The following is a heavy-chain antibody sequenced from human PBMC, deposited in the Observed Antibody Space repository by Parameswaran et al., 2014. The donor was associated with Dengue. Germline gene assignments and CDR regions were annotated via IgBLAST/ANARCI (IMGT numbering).Heavy chain of an antibody. V-gene: IGHV3-23*01. J-gene: IGHJ5*02. CDR2: VRGSGDST. CDR3: AKCGDHDFWSGWFDP. Sequence: VRQLQGRGWSGVSGVRGSGDSTYYADSVKGRFTISRDNSKNTLYLQMNSLRAEDTAVYYCAKCGDHDFWSGWFDPWGQGTLVTVSS. D-gene: IGHD3-3*01.